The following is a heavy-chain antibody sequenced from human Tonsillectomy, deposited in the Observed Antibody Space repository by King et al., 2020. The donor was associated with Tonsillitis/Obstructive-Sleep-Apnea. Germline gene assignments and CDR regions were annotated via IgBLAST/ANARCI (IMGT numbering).Heavy chain of an antibody. J-gene: IGHJ4*02. Sequence: VQLVESGAEVKKPGESLRISCKGSGYSFTSYWINWGRQMPGKGLGLRGRIDPSDPYTNYSPFFQGHVTSSADRSISTAYLQWSSLKASDTAMYYCATLRGEHIVVVPAADFDYWGQGTLVTVSS. V-gene: IGHV5-10-1*01. CDR3: ATLRGEHIVVVPAADFDY. D-gene: IGHD2-2*01. CDR1: GYSFTSYW. CDR2: IDPSDPYT.